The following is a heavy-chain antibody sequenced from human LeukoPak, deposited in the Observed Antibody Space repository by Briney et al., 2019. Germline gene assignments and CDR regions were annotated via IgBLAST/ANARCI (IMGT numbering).Heavy chain of an antibody. CDR1: GYTFTGYY. D-gene: IGHD4-11*01. J-gene: IGHJ5*02. V-gene: IGHV1-2*02. CDR2: INPNSGGT. Sequence: ASVKVSCKASGYTFTGYYMHWVRQAPGQGLEWMGWINPNSGGTNYAQKFQGRVTMTRDTSISTAYIELSRLRSDDTAVYYCARVMTTVTWWFDPWGQGTLVTVSS. CDR3: ARVMTTVTWWFDP.